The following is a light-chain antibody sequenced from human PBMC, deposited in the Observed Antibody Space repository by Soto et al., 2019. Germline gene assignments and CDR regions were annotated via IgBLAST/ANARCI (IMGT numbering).Light chain of an antibody. Sequence: QSVLTQPASVSGSPGQSITISCSGSRSDIGSYNNVAWYQQHPGKAPRAMIFGVTKRPSGISDRFFGSKSGSTASLTISGLQAEDEADYFCFSYAGSSIWVFGGGTKLTVL. V-gene: IGLV2-23*02. CDR1: RSDIGSYNN. CDR3: FSYAGSSIWV. J-gene: IGLJ3*02. CDR2: GVT.